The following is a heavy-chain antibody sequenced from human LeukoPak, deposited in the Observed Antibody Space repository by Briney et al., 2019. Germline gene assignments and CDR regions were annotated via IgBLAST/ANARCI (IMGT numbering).Heavy chain of an antibody. D-gene: IGHD3-10*01. CDR3: AKDGSRSREVFPYYYGSGRLQYMDV. CDR2: ISGSGGST. J-gene: IGHJ6*03. V-gene: IGHV3-23*01. Sequence: GGSLRLSCAASGFTFSSYGMNWVRQAPGKGLEWVSSISGSGGSTYYADSVKGRFTISRDNSKNTLYLQMNSLRDEDTAMFYCAKDGSRSREVFPYYYGSGRLQYMDVWGKGTTVIISS. CDR1: GFTFSSYG.